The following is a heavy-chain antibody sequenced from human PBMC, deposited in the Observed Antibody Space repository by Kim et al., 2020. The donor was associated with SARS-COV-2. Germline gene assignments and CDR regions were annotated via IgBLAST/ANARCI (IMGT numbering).Heavy chain of an antibody. CDR2: IYYSGST. D-gene: IGHD3-22*01. V-gene: IGHV4-31*03. CDR1: GGSISSGGYY. CDR3: ARGGSGWGQSFDY. J-gene: IGHJ4*02. Sequence: SGTLSLTCTVSGGSISSGGYYWSWIRQHPGKGLEWIGYIYYSGSTYYNPSLKSRVTISVDTSKNQFSLKLSSVTAADTAVYYCARGGSGWGQSFDYWGQGTLVTVSS.